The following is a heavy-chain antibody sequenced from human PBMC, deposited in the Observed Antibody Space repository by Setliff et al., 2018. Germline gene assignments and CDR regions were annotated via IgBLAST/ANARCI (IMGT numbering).Heavy chain of an antibody. CDR3: ALSSSWFKDFRH. V-gene: IGHV4-59*01. J-gene: IGHJ1*01. CDR2: INYSGST. CDR1: GGSISSYY. D-gene: IGHD6-13*01. Sequence: PSETLSLTCTVSGGSISSYYWSWIRQPPGKGLEWIGYINYSGSTNYNPSLKSRVTISEDMSKNQFSLKVSSVTAADTAIYYCALSSSWFKDFRHWGQGTLVTVSS.